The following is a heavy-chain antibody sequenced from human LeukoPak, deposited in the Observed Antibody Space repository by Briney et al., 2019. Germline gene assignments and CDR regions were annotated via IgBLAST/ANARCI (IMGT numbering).Heavy chain of an antibody. CDR3: ARGPPVYCSSTSCYRVGYYYYMDV. V-gene: IGHV1-2*02. CDR1: GYTFTGYY. D-gene: IGHD2-2*02. Sequence: ASVKVSCKASGYTFTGYYMHWVRQVPGQALEWMGWINPNSGGTNYAQKFQGRVTMTRDTSITTAYMELSRLRSDDTAVYYCARGPPVYCSSTSCYRVGYYYYMDVWAKGPRSPSP. J-gene: IGHJ6*03. CDR2: INPNSGGT.